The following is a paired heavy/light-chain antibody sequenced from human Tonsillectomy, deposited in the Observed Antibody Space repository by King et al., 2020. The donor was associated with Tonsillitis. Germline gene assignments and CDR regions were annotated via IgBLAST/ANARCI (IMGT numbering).Heavy chain of an antibody. D-gene: IGHD3-3*01. CDR2: INHNGSP. CDR1: GGSFSGYD. Sequence: QVQLQQWGAGLLKPSETLSLTCAVYGGSFSGYDWSWIRQSPGKGLEWIGEINHNGSPNYNPSLKNRVTMSVDTSKNHFSLNLNSVTAADTPVYYCARGLFRYYDFLSGYSLGYWGQGTLVTV. J-gene: IGHJ4*02. CDR3: ARGLFRYYDFLSGYSLGY. V-gene: IGHV4-34*01.
Light chain of an antibody. CDR2: SNN. CDR1: SSNIGDNT. J-gene: IGLJ1*01. CDR3: AAWDDSLNGLYV. V-gene: IGLV1-44*01. Sequence: QSVLTQPPSASGTPGQRVTISCSGSSSNIGDNTVNWYQHLPGTAPNLLIYSNNQRPSGVPDRFSGSKSGTSASLAISGLQSEDEADYYCAAWDDSLNGLYVFGTGTKVTVL.